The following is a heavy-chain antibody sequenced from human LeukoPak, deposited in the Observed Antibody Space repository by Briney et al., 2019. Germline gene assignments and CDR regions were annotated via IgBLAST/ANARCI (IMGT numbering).Heavy chain of an antibody. D-gene: IGHD3-10*01. J-gene: IGHJ4*02. Sequence: GSLRLSCAASGFTFSSYSMNWVRQPPGKGLEWIGEINHSGSTNYNPSLKSRVTISVDTSKNQFSLKLSSVTAADTAVYYCARGLSLYYYGSGSYHYWGQGTLVTVSS. V-gene: IGHV4-34*01. CDR2: INHSGST. CDR3: ARGLSLYYYGSGSYHY. CDR1: GFTFSSYS.